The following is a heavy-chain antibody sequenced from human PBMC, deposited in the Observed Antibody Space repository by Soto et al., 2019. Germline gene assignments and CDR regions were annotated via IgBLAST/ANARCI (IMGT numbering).Heavy chain of an antibody. V-gene: IGHV3-33*01. Sequence: GGSLRLSCAASGFTFSSYGMHWVRQAPGKGLEWVAVIWYDGSNKYYADSVKGRFTISRDNSKNTLYLQMNSLRAEDTAVYYCARDLRSPGVGYYYYYGMDVWGQGTTVTVSS. D-gene: IGHD2-15*01. CDR1: GFTFSSYG. CDR2: IWYDGSNK. J-gene: IGHJ6*02. CDR3: ARDLRSPGVGYYYYYGMDV.